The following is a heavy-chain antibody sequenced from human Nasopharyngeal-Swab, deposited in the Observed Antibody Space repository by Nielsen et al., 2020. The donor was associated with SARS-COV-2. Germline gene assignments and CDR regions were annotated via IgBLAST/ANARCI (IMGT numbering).Heavy chain of an antibody. CDR2: ISYDGSNK. Sequence: GGPLRLSCAASGFTFSSYGMHWVRQAPGKGLEWVAVISYDGSNKYYADSVKGRFTISRDNSKNTLYLQMNSLRAEDTAVYYCAKDHTAVAGTYEGSPNYFDYWGQGTLVTVSS. J-gene: IGHJ4*02. D-gene: IGHD6-19*01. CDR1: GFTFSSYG. CDR3: AKDHTAVAGTYEGSPNYFDY. V-gene: IGHV3-30*18.